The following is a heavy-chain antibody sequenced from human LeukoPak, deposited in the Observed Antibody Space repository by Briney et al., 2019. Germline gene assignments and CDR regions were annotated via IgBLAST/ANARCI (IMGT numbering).Heavy chain of an antibody. V-gene: IGHV3-23*01. Sequence: GGSLRLSCAASGFTISTYGMSWVRQAPGKGLGWVSSISGGTTYYTDSVKGRFTISRDNSKNTVSPQMSSLRAGDTAVYYCAKSVFHSGNYWGQGTLVTVSS. J-gene: IGHJ4*02. D-gene: IGHD3-10*01. CDR2: ISGGTT. CDR3: AKSVFHSGNY. CDR1: GFTISTYG.